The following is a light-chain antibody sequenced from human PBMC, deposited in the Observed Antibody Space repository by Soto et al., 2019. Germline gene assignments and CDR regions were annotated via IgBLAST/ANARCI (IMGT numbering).Light chain of an antibody. CDR1: QTIATY. V-gene: IGKV1-39*01. CDR2: STS. CDR3: QQTYRTPHT. Sequence: DIQMTQSPSFLSASVGDRVTITCRASQTIATYLNWYQHEPGKAPKLLIYSTSNLQSGVPSRFSGSGSGTDFTLTISSLQPEDFATYYCQQTYRTPHTFGPGTKLEIK. J-gene: IGKJ2*01.